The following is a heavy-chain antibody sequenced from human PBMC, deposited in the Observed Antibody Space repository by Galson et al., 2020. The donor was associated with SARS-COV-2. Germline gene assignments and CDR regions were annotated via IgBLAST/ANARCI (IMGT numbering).Heavy chain of an antibody. CDR1: GYTITELP. J-gene: IGHJ6*02. V-gene: IGHV1-24*01. Sequence: ASVQVTCKVSGYTITELPMHWVRQAPAKGLEWMGGFDPEDGETIYAQKFQGRVTMTEDTSTDTAYMELSSLRSEDTAVYYCATAKILGYYYYGMDVWGQGTTVTVSS. CDR2: FDPEDGET. CDR3: ATAKILGYYYYGMDV. D-gene: IGHD3-16*01.